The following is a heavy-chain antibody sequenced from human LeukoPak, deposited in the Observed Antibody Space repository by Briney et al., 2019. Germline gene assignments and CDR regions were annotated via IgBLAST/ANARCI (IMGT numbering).Heavy chain of an antibody. CDR3: ARQGSGWRGGKEGAFDI. V-gene: IGHV4-39*07. CDR2: VFYNGAT. J-gene: IGHJ3*02. CDR1: GGSISSSIYY. D-gene: IGHD6-19*01. Sequence: PSETLSLTCIVSGGSISSSIYYWAWVRQPPGKGLEWIGTVFYNGATQYSPSLRSRVTISIDTSTNQFSLKLSSVTAADTAVYYCARQGSGWRGGKEGAFDIWGQGTMVTVSS.